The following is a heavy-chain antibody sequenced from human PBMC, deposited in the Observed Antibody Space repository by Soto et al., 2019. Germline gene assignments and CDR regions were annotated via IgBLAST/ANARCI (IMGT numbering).Heavy chain of an antibody. CDR1: GFTFSSYG. CDR3: AKDLAAVAGTGALDY. J-gene: IGHJ4*02. D-gene: IGHD6-19*01. CDR2: ISYDGSNK. V-gene: IGHV3-30*18. Sequence: QVQLVESGGGVVQPGRSLRLSCAASGFTFSSYGMHWVRQAPGKGLEWVAVISYDGSNKYYADSVKGRFTISRDNSKNTLYLQMNSLRAEDTAVYYCAKDLAAVAGTGALDYWGQGTLVTVSS.